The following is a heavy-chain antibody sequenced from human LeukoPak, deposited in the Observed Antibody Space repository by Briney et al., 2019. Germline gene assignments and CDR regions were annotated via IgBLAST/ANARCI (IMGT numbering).Heavy chain of an antibody. CDR2: ISGSDGAT. CDR3: AKDVALSTYHFDSSGLLDY. CDR1: GFTFSSYA. D-gene: IGHD3-22*01. J-gene: IGHJ4*02. V-gene: IGHV3-23*01. Sequence: GGSLRLSCAASGFTFSSYAMSWVRQAPGKGLEWVSAISGSDGATYSADSVTGRFTISRDNSNNTLYLQMNTLRAEDTAVYYCAKDVALSTYHFDSSGLLDYWGQGTLVTVSS.